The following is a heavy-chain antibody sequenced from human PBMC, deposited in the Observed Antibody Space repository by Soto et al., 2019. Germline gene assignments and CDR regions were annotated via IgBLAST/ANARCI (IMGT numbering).Heavy chain of an antibody. V-gene: IGHV3-30*18. CDR1: GFTFSSYG. CDR3: AKFSSPIAAAGTGGY. Sequence: GGSLRLSCAASGFTFSSYGMHWVRQAPGKGLEWVAVISYDGGNKYYADSVKGRFTISRDNSKNTLYLQMNSLRAEDTAVYYCAKFSSPIAAAGTGGYWGQGTLVTVSS. CDR2: ISYDGGNK. J-gene: IGHJ4*02. D-gene: IGHD6-13*01.